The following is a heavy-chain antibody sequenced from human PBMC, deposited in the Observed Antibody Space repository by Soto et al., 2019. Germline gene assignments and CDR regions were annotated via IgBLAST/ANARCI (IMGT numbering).Heavy chain of an antibody. D-gene: IGHD2-15*01. CDR3: ARGDAVVAAFDY. CDR1: GGSISSGGYY. Sequence: SETLSLTCTVSGGSISSGGYYGSWIRQHPGKGLEWIGYIYYSGSTYYNPSLKSRVTISVDTSKNQFSLKLSSVTAADTAVYYCARGDAVVAAFDYWGQGTLVTVSS. V-gene: IGHV4-31*03. CDR2: IYYSGST. J-gene: IGHJ4*02.